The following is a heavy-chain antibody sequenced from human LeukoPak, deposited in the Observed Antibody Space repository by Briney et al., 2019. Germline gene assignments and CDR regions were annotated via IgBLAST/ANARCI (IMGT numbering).Heavy chain of an antibody. J-gene: IGHJ4*02. CDR3: ARDPGRGTYDTSGFHY. D-gene: IGHD3-3*01. CDR1: GYTFGDYG. V-gene: IGHV1-18*01. Sequence: ASVKVSCKASGYTFGDYGITWIRQAPGQGLEWMGWVSAYTGNTNYAQSLQDRVIMIADTSTDTAYMELRSLRPDDTAVYYCARDPGRGTYDTSGFHYWGREPWSPSPQ. CDR2: VSAYTGNT.